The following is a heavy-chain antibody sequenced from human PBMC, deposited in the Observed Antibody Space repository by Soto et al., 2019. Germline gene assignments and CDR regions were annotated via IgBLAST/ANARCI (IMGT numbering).Heavy chain of an antibody. Sequence: PGGSLRLSCAASGFTFNNYWMHWVRQAPGKGLVWVSRINTDGSRTNYADSVKGRFTISRDNAKNTLYLQMDSLRAEDTAVYYCAKVATGSYNWFDPWGQGTPVTVSS. J-gene: IGHJ5*02. D-gene: IGHD1-1*01. CDR3: AKVATGSYNWFDP. CDR2: INTDGSRT. V-gene: IGHV3-74*01. CDR1: GFTFNNYW.